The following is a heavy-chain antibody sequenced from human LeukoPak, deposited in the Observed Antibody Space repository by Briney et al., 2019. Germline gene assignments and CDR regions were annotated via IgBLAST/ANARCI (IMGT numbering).Heavy chain of an antibody. Sequence: PGGSLRLSCAASGFTFSSYEMNWVRQAPGKGLEWVSVIYSGGSTYYADSVKGRFTLSRDNSKNTLFLQMNSLRAEDTAVYYCAREPQGDSSGYDAFDIWGQGTMVTVSS. CDR2: IYSGGST. J-gene: IGHJ3*02. CDR3: AREPQGDSSGYDAFDI. V-gene: IGHV3-66*01. CDR1: GFTFSSYE. D-gene: IGHD3-22*01.